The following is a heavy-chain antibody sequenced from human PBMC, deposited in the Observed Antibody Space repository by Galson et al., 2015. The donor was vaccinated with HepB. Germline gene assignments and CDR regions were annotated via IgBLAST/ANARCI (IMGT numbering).Heavy chain of an antibody. CDR1: GDSVSSNSAA. V-gene: IGHV6-1*01. J-gene: IGHJ4*02. CDR3: ARLEVGDS. D-gene: IGHD1-1*01. Sequence: CAISGDSVSSNSAAWNWIRQSPSRGLEWLGRTYYRSKWYNNYAISVRSRITIKPDTSKNQFSLQLSSVTPEDTAVYYCARLEVGDSWGQGTLVTVSS. CDR2: TYYRSKWYN.